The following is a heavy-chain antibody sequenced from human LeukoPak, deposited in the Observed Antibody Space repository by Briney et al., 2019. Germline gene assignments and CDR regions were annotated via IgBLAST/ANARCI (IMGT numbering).Heavy chain of an antibody. CDR1: GGSISSYY. J-gene: IGHJ2*01. D-gene: IGHD1-14*01. Sequence: PSETLSLTCTVSGGSISSYYWSWIRQPPGKGLEWIGYIYYTGGTNYNPSLKSRVTILVDTSKNQFSLKLSSVTAADTAVYYCARRGSGASLEYYFDLWGRGTLVTVSS. CDR2: IYYTGGT. CDR3: ARRGSGASLEYYFDL. V-gene: IGHV4-59*08.